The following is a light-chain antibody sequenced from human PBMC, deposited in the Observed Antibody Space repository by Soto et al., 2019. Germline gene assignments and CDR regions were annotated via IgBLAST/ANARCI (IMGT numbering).Light chain of an antibody. CDR2: DAS. CDR1: QSVSSN. V-gene: IGKV3-15*01. J-gene: IGKJ3*01. CDR3: QQYNTWHLT. Sequence: EAVMTQSPATLSVSPGERPTLSCRASQSVSSNLAWYQQKPGQAPRLLIYDASTMASGIPARFSGSGSGTEFTLTNSRLQSEDFAVYYGQQYNTWHLTSGPGTKVDIK.